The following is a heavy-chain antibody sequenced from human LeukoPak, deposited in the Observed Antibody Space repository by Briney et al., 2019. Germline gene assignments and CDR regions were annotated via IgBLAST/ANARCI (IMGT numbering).Heavy chain of an antibody. CDR3: ARMQLWPEYFQH. Sequence: ASVKVSCKASGYTITGYYMHWVRQASGQGLEWMGWINPNSGGTNYAQKFQGRVTMTRDTSISTAYMELSRLRSDDTAVYYCARMQLWPEYFQHWGQGTLVTVSS. J-gene: IGHJ1*01. V-gene: IGHV1-2*02. D-gene: IGHD5-18*01. CDR2: INPNSGGT. CDR1: GYTITGYY.